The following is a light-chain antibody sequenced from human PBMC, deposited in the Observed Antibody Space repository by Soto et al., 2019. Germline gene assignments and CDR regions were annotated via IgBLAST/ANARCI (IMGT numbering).Light chain of an antibody. Sequence: EIVLTQSPGTLSLSPGESATLSCRASQSVSSSYLAWYQQKPGQAPRLLIYGSSSRATGIPDRFSGSGSGTDFTLTISRLEPEDFAVYYCQQDGSLPRTFGQGTKVEIK. J-gene: IGKJ1*01. CDR3: QQDGSLPRT. CDR1: QSVSSSY. V-gene: IGKV3-20*01. CDR2: GSS.